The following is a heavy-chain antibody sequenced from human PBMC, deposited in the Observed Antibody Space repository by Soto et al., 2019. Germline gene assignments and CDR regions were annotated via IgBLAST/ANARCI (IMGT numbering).Heavy chain of an antibody. V-gene: IGHV1-69*13. J-gene: IGHJ4*02. CDR3: ARVQSYSSGYYYDY. CDR1: GGTFSSYA. D-gene: IGHD3-22*01. CDR2: IIPIFGTA. Sequence: GASVKVSCKASGGTFSSYAISWVRQAPGQGLEWMGGIIPIFGTANYALKFQGRVTITADESTSTAYMELSSLRSEDTAVYYCARVQSYSSGYYYDYWGQGTLVTVSS.